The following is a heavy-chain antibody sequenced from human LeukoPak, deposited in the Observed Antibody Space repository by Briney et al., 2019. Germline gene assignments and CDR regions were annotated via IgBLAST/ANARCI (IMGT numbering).Heavy chain of an antibody. CDR2: ISSSGSTI. CDR3: ARPPTPYGDYFDY. J-gene: IGHJ4*02. CDR1: GFTFSSYE. D-gene: IGHD2-15*01. V-gene: IGHV3-48*03. Sequence: PGGSLRLSCAAFGFTFSSYEMNWVRQAPGKGLEWVSYISSSGSTIYYADSVKGRFTISRDNAKNSLYLQMNSLRAEDTAVYYCARPPTPYGDYFDYWGQGTLVTVSS.